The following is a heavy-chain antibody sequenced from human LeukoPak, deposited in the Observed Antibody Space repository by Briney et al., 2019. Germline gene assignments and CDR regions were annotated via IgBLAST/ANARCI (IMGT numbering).Heavy chain of an antibody. CDR2: INHRGST. CDR3: ARGVFSLRYFDL. CDR1: GGSFSGYY. J-gene: IGHJ2*01. Sequence: SETLSLTCAVYGGSFSGYYWSWIRQPPGKGLEWIGEINHRGSTNYNPSLKSRVTISVDTSKNQFSLKLSSVTAADTAVYYCARGVFSLRYFDLWGRGTLVTVSS. V-gene: IGHV4-34*01. D-gene: IGHD3-9*01.